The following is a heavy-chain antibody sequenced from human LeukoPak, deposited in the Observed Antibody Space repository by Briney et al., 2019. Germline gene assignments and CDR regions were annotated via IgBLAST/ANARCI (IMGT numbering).Heavy chain of an antibody. CDR3: ARGVTGYYFDY. Sequence: SQTLSPTCTVSGGSISSGGYYWSWIRQHPGKGLEWIGYIYYSGSTYYNPSLKSRVTISVDTSKNQFSLKLSSVTAADTAVYYCARGVTGYYFDYWGQGTLVTVSS. J-gene: IGHJ4*02. CDR1: GGSISSGGYY. D-gene: IGHD2-21*02. CDR2: IYYSGST. V-gene: IGHV4-31*03.